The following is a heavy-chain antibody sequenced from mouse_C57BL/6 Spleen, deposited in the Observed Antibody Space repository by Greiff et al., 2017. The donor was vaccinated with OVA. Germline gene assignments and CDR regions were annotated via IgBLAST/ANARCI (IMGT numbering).Heavy chain of an antibody. CDR2: IDPETGGT. Sequence: VKLQESGAELVRPGASVTLSCKASGYTFTDYEMHWVKQTPVHGLEWIGAIDPETGGTAYNQKFKGKAILTADKSSSTAYMELRSLTSEDSAVYYCTRKTTVWYFDVWGTGTTVTVSS. V-gene: IGHV1-15*01. CDR3: TRKTTVWYFDV. CDR1: GYTFTDYE. D-gene: IGHD1-1*01. J-gene: IGHJ1*03.